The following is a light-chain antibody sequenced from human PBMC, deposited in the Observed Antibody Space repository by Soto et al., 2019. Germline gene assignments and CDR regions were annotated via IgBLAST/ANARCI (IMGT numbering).Light chain of an antibody. CDR1: QDIRKY. CDR3: QQFENLPIT. Sequence: DIQMTQSPSSLSASVGDRVTITCQASQDIRKYLNWYQQKPGKAPKLLIYDASNLETGVPSRFSGSGSRTDFTFTISSLQPEDIATYYCQQFENLPITFGQGTRLEIK. CDR2: DAS. V-gene: IGKV1-33*01. J-gene: IGKJ5*01.